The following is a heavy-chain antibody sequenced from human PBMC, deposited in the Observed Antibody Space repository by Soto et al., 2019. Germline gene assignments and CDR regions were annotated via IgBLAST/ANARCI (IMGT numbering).Heavy chain of an antibody. CDR3: ASRKSYYASGTDH. J-gene: IGHJ4*02. CDR1: GDSINSADYY. Sequence: SESLSLTCTVSGDSINSADYYWNWIRQTPGKGLEWIGHIYYSGAIDYNPSLKSRVTISLDTSKNQFSLRLGSVTAADTAIYYCASRKSYYASGTDHWGPGTLVTVSS. V-gene: IGHV4-30-4*01. D-gene: IGHD3-10*01. CDR2: IYYSGAI.